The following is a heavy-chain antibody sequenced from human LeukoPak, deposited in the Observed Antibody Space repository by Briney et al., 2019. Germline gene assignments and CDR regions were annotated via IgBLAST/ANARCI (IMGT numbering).Heavy chain of an antibody. D-gene: IGHD6-19*01. CDR1: GFTFSSYG. CDR2: ISYDGSNK. CDR3: AKDSEPVAYGYFDY. V-gene: IGHV3-30*18. Sequence: PGRSLRLSCAASGFTFSSYGMHWVRQAPGKGLEWVAGISYDGSNKYYADSVKGRFTISRDNSKNTLYLQMNSLRDEDTAVYYCAKDSEPVAYGYFDYWGQGTLVTVSS. J-gene: IGHJ4*02.